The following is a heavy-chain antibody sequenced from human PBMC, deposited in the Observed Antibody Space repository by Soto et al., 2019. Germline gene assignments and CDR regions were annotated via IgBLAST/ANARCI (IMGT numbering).Heavy chain of an antibody. D-gene: IGHD2-21*02. Sequence: SETLSLTCTVSEGSISGDYYHWTWIRQSPEKGLEWIGYIHHSGSILYNPSLKSRLTISVDTSKNQFSLHLSSVTAADTAVYFCAREDDGGDTLDVWGQGTTVTLSS. CDR1: EGSISGDYYH. CDR3: AREDDGGDTLDV. CDR2: IHHSGSI. J-gene: IGHJ6*02. V-gene: IGHV4-30-4*08.